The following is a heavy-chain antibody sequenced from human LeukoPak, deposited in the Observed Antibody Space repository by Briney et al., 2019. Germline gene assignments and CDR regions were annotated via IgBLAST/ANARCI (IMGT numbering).Heavy chain of an antibody. V-gene: IGHV4-4*07. CDR1: GGSISSYY. D-gene: IGHD2-15*01. J-gene: IGHJ4*02. CDR2: IYTSGST. CDR3: ARMVVGSGGSLYYFDY. Sequence: PSETLSLTCTVSGGSISSYYWSWIRQPAGKGLQWIGRIYTSGSTNYNPSLKSRVTISVDTSKNQFSLKLSSVTAADTAVYYCARMVVGSGGSLYYFDYWGQGTLVTVSS.